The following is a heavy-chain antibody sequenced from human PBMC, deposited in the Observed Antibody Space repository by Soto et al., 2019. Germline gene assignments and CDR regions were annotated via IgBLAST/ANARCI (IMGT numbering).Heavy chain of an antibody. V-gene: IGHV1-18*01. CDR1: GYTFTSYG. J-gene: IGHJ5*02. CDR3: ARTEYNSPSSYNWFDP. Sequence: ASVKVSCKASGYTFTSYGISWVRQAPGQGLEWMGWISAYNGNTNYAQKLQGRVTMTTDTSTSTAYMELRSLRSDDTAVYYCARTEYNSPSSYNWFDPWGQGTLVTVSS. CDR2: ISAYNGNT. D-gene: IGHD6-6*01.